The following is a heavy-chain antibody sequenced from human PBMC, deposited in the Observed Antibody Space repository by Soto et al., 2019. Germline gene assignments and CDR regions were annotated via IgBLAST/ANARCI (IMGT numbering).Heavy chain of an antibody. CDR1: GGTFSSYT. J-gene: IGHJ4*02. Sequence: SVKVSCKASGGTFSSYTISWVRQAPGQGLEWMGRIIPILGIANYAQKFQGRVTITADKSTSTAYMELSSLRSEDTAVYYCARDQCSGGSCHSGYWGQGTLVTVSS. CDR3: ARDQCSGGSCHSGY. D-gene: IGHD2-15*01. V-gene: IGHV1-69*04. CDR2: IIPILGIA.